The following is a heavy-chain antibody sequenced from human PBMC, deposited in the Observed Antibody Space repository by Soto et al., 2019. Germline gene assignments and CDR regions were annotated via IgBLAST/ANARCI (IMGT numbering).Heavy chain of an antibody. J-gene: IGHJ4*02. D-gene: IGHD1-26*01. CDR3: ARDGRGLFES. Sequence: QVQLHESGPGLVKPSETLSLTCAVSGVSVNTGTSFYYWSWVRQSPGKGLEWICYIYYRGSTNYSPSLTSRVAISIDTSKNQFSLSLTSVTAADTAVYYCARDGRGLFESWGQGILVTVSS. CDR1: GVSVNTGTSFYY. CDR2: IYYRGST. V-gene: IGHV4-61*01.